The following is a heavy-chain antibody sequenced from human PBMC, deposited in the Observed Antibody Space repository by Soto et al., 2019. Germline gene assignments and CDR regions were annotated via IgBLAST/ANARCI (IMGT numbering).Heavy chain of an antibody. CDR3: AKSRMYSGGPPYYYYYYMDV. J-gene: IGHJ6*03. CDR2: ISGSGGST. V-gene: IGHV3-23*01. CDR1: GFTFSSYA. Sequence: HPGGSLRLSCAASGFTFSSYAMSWVRQAPGKGLEWVSAISGSGGSTYYADSVKGRFTISRDNSKNTLYLQMNSLRAEDTAVYYCAKSRMYSGGPPYYYYYYMDVWGKGTTVTVSS. D-gene: IGHD2-8*01.